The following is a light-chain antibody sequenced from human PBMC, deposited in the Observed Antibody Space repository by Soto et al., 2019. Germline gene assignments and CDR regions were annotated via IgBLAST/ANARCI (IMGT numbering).Light chain of an antibody. J-gene: IGKJ1*01. CDR2: DAS. CDR3: QQYKSHSPRT. CDR1: QTISNW. Sequence: DVQMTQSPSTLSASVGDRVTITCRASQTISNWLAWYQQRPGKAPQLLISDASRLESGVPSRFSGSGSGTEFTLTISSLQPDDSATYYCQQYKSHSPRTVGQGTKLDIK. V-gene: IGKV1-5*01.